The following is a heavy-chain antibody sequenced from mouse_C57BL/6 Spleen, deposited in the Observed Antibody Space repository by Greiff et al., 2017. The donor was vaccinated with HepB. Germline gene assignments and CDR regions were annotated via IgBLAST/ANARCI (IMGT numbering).Heavy chain of an antibody. CDR2: IHPNSGST. Sequence: QVQLQQSGAELVKPGASVKLSCKASGYTFTSYWMHWVKQRPGQGLEWIGRIHPNSGSTNYNEKLKSKATLTVDKSSSTSYMQLSSLTSEDSAVYYCARDGYDYLGQGTTLTVSS. CDR3: ARDGYDY. J-gene: IGHJ2*01. V-gene: IGHV1-64*01. CDR1: GYTFTSYW. D-gene: IGHD2-3*01.